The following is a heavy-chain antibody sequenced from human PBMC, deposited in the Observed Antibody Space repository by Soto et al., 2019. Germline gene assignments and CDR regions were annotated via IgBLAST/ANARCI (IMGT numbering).Heavy chain of an antibody. CDR1: GFTFGDYI. CDR3: VRGGGGGLFDP. Sequence: TGGSLRLSCRASGFTFGDYIMTWVRQAPGKGLEWVGFIRSKAYGERTEYAASVKGRFTISRDDSGGIAYLQMNGLKPEDTAVYYCVRGGGGGLFDPWGQGTMVTVSS. V-gene: IGHV3-49*04. D-gene: IGHD2-15*01. CDR2: IRSKAYGERT. J-gene: IGHJ5*02.